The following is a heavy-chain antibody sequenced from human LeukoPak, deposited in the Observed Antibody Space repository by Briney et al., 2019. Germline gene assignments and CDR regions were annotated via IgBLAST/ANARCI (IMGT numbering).Heavy chain of an antibody. J-gene: IGHJ4*02. V-gene: IGHV1-2*06. CDR3: ARDPIQVIREFDY. Sequence: ASVKVSCEASGHTFSGDYMHWVRQAPGQGLEWMGRMRSNSEDIQYAQKFQGRVTMTWDTSTSRVYMELTRLTSDDTAVYYCARDPIQVIREFDYSGQGTLVTVSS. CDR2: MRSNSEDI. D-gene: IGHD5-18*01. CDR1: GHTFSGDY.